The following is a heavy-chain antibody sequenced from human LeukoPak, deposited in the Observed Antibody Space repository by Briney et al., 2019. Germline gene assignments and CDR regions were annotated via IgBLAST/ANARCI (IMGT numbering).Heavy chain of an antibody. CDR3: VKDLKYDSARSSYWA. D-gene: IGHD3-22*01. J-gene: IGHJ3*01. CDR2: ISGSLGTT. Sequence: PGGPLRLSWSASGFAYSNHAMSWIRQAPGKGLEWVSAISGSLGTTYYAPSVKGRFTISRDNSKRVVFLQMDSLRAEDTAVYYCVKDLKYDSARSSYWAWGQGTMVSVSS. CDR1: GFAYSNHA. V-gene: IGHV3-23*01.